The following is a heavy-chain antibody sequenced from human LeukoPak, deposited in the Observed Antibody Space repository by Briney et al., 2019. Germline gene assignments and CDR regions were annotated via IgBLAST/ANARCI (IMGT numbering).Heavy chain of an antibody. J-gene: IGHJ5*02. CDR2: ISVSGGST. CDR3: AKDANPPGLRYFDWDLVDP. D-gene: IGHD3-9*01. Sequence: GGSLRLSCAASGFTFSNYAMSWVRQAPGKGLEWVSVISVSGGSTYYADSVKGRFTISRDNSKNTLYLQMNSLRAEDTAVYYCAKDANPPGLRYFDWDLVDPWGQGTLVTVSS. CDR1: GFTFSNYA. V-gene: IGHV3-23*01.